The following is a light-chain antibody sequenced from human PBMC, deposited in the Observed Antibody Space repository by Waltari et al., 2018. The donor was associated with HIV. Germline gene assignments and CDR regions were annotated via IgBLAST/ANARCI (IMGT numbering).Light chain of an antibody. CDR2: DVS. J-gene: IGLJ1*01. CDR1: SSDAGGYNY. V-gene: IGLV2-23*02. Sequence: QSALTQPASVSASPGQSITISCPGTSSDAGGYNYVSWYKHHPGKAPKLMIYDVSTRPSGVSNRFSGSKSGNTASLTISGLQAEDEADYYCCSYAGSSTYVFGTGTKVTVL. CDR3: CSYAGSSTYV.